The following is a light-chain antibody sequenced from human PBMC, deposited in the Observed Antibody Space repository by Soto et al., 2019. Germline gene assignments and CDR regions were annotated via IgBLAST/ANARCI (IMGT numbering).Light chain of an antibody. Sequence: DIQLTQSPSSLSASVGDTVTITCRASQDIRIYLAWFQQKPGKAPQSLIYAASSLQSGVPSKFICSSSGTDFTLTINTLQPEDFATYYCQQYSRYPLTFGGGTKVEIK. CDR2: AAS. CDR1: QDIRIY. V-gene: IGKV1-16*02. CDR3: QQYSRYPLT. J-gene: IGKJ4*01.